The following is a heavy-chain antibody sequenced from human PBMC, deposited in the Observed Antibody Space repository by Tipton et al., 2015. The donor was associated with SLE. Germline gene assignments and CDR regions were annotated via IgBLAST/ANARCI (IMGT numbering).Heavy chain of an antibody. CDR1: GFTFSSYG. CDR2: IRYDGSNK. Sequence: SLRLSCAASGFTFSSYGMHWVRQAPGKGLEWVAFIRYDGSNKYYADSVKGRFTISRDNSKNTLYLQMNSLRAEDTAVYYCAKESSRRDGSSYHVGYWGQGTLVTVSS. J-gene: IGHJ4*02. V-gene: IGHV3-30*02. CDR3: AKESSRRDGSSYHVGY. D-gene: IGHD6-13*01.